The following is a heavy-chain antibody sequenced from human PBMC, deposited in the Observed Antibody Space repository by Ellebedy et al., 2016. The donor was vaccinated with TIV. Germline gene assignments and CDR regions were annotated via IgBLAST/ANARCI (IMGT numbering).Heavy chain of an antibody. V-gene: IGHV3-7*01. Sequence: GESLKISXAVSGFTFSSCWMTWVRQAPGKGLEWVANIKQDGSEKYYVDSVKGRFTISRDNAKNSLSLQMNSLRVEDTAVYYCARGGGYCSGTSCYDDYWGQGTLVTVSS. CDR1: GFTFSSCW. CDR3: ARGGGYCSGTSCYDDY. D-gene: IGHD2-2*01. CDR2: IKQDGSEK. J-gene: IGHJ4*02.